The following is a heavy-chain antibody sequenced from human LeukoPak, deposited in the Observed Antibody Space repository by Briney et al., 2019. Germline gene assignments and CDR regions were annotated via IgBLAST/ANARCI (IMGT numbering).Heavy chain of an antibody. V-gene: IGHV1-69*06. D-gene: IGHD6-6*01. CDR2: IIPIFGTA. J-gene: IGHJ5*02. Sequence: SVKVSCKASGGTFSSYAISWVRQAPGQGLEWMGGIIPIFGTANYAQKFQGRVTITADKSTSTAYMELRSLRSDDTAVYYCARDRLRYSSSSVWFDPWGQGTLVTVSS. CDR3: ARDRLRYSSSSVWFDP. CDR1: GGTFSSYA.